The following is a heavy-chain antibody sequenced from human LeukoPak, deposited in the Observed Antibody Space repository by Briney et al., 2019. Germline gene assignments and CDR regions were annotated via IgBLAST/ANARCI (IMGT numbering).Heavy chain of an antibody. J-gene: IGHJ3*02. V-gene: IGHV1-46*01. Sequence: ASVKVSCKASGYSLIRYHIHWVRQAPGQGLEWMGVLKLYDGSISHAQKFQGRVTMTRDTSISTAYMELSSLSSEDTAVYYCARDARGAAAADDPFDIWGQGTMVTVSS. CDR1: GYSLIRYH. CDR3: ARDARGAAAADDPFDI. D-gene: IGHD6-13*01. CDR2: LKLYDGSI.